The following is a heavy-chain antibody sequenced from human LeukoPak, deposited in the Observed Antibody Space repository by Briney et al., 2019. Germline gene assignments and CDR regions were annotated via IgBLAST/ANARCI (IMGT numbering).Heavy chain of an antibody. CDR2: INHSGST. D-gene: IGHD3-22*01. CDR3: ARGDDSSGYSHPYYFDY. J-gene: IGHJ4*02. CDR1: GGSFSGCY. Sequence: SETLSLTCAVYGGSFSGCYWSWIRQPPGKGLEWIGEINHSGSTNYNPSLKSRVTISVDTSKNQFSLKLSSVTAADTAVYYCARGDDSSGYSHPYYFDYWGQGTLVTVSS. V-gene: IGHV4-34*01.